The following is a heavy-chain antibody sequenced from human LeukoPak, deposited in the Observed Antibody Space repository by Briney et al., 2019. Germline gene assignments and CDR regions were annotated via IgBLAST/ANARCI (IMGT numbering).Heavy chain of an antibody. Sequence: PGGSLRLSCVASGFTFSSYDMHWVRQAPGKGLEWVAVISYDGSNKYYADSVKGRFTIFRDNSKNTLYLQMNSLRAEDTAVYYCAKEGGRRFLKQFDYWGQGTLVTVSS. CDR3: AKEGGRRFLKQFDY. D-gene: IGHD3-3*01. V-gene: IGHV3-30*18. J-gene: IGHJ4*02. CDR2: ISYDGSNK. CDR1: GFTFSSYD.